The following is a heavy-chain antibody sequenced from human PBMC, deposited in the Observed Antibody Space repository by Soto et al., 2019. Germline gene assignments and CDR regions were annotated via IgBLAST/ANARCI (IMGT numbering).Heavy chain of an antibody. J-gene: IGHJ3*02. Sequence: ASVKVSCKASGYTFTSYYLHWVRQAPGQGLEWMGVFNPRDGGASYSQKILGRVTMTRDLSSSTVYMELSSLRSEDTAVYYCARALGESSYDFRSGYYSDAFDIWGQGTMVT. CDR3: ARALGESSYDFRSGYYSDAFDI. V-gene: IGHV1-46*01. CDR1: GYTFTSYY. D-gene: IGHD3-3*01. CDR2: FNPRDGGA.